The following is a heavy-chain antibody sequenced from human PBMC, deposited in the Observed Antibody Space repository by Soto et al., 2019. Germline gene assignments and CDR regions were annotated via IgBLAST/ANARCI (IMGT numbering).Heavy chain of an antibody. CDR2: IFSNDEK. V-gene: IGHV2-26*01. Sequence: SGPTLVNPTETLTLTCTVSGFSLSNARMGVSWIRQPPGKALEWLTHIFSNDEKSYSTSLKSRLTISKDTSKSQVVLTMTNMDPVDTATYYCARMETNYYYGMDVWGQGTTVTVSS. D-gene: IGHD2-8*01. J-gene: IGHJ6*02. CDR3: ARMETNYYYGMDV. CDR1: GFSLSNARMG.